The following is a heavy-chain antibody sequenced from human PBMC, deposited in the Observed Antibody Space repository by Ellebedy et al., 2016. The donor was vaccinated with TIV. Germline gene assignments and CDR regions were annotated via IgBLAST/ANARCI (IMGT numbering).Heavy chain of an antibody. CDR2: ISSHGMTT. Sequence: GESLKISCAASGFIFNSHGMHWVRQAPGKGLEWVAVISSHGMTTYYADSVKGRFTISRESAKNSFYLQMNSLTAGDTAVYYCASAARGSGAYESFWGQGTLVTVSS. CDR3: ASAARGSGAYESF. CDR1: GFIFNSHG. V-gene: IGHV3-30*03. J-gene: IGHJ4*02. D-gene: IGHD5-12*01.